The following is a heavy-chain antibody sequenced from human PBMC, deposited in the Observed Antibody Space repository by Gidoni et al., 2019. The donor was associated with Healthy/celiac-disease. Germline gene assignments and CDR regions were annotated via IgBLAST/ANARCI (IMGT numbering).Heavy chain of an antibody. J-gene: IGHJ6*02. CDR3: AKDSGGGMDV. Sequence: EVQLVESGGVVVQPGGSLRLSCAASGFTFDDYTMHWVRQAPGKGLEWVSLISWDGGSTYYADSVKGRFTISRDNSKNSLYLQMNSLRTEDTALYYCAKDSGGGMDVWGQGTTVTVSS. V-gene: IGHV3-43*01. CDR2: ISWDGGST. CDR1: GFTFDDYT. D-gene: IGHD3-10*01.